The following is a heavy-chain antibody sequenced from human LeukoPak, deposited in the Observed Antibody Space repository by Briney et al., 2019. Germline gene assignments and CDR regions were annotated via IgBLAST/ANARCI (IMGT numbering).Heavy chain of an antibody. CDR2: IYHSGST. CDR3: ARKASGTEQNYFDY. V-gene: IGHV4-4*02. CDR1: GGSISSSNW. D-gene: IGHD3-10*01. Sequence: PSETLSLTCAVSGGSISSSNWWSWVRQPPGKGREWIGEIYHSGSTNYNPSLKSRVTISVDKSKNQFSLKLSSVTAADTAVYYCARKASGTEQNYFDYWGQGTLVTVSS. J-gene: IGHJ4*02.